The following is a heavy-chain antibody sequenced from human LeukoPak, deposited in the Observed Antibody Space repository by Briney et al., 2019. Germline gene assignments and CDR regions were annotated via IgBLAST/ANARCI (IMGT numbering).Heavy chain of an antibody. CDR1: GFTFSSYE. Sequence: GGSLRLSCAASGFTFSSYEMNWVRQAPGKGLEWVSYISSSGSTIYYADSVKGRFTISRDNSKNTLYLQMNSLRAEDTAVFYCAKDREYSGSYRPGPTRYYYGMDVWGQGTTVTVSS. J-gene: IGHJ6*02. CDR2: ISSSGSTI. D-gene: IGHD1-26*01. V-gene: IGHV3-48*03. CDR3: AKDREYSGSYRPGPTRYYYGMDV.